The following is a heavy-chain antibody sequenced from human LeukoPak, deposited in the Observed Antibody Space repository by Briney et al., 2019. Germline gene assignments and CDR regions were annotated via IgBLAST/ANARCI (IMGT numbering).Heavy chain of an antibody. J-gene: IGHJ5*02. CDR3: ANVDIVAPGFDP. CDR1: GYTFTGYY. V-gene: IGHV1-2*02. Sequence: ASVTVSCTASGYTFTGYYMHWVRQAPGQGLEWMGWINPNSGGTNYAQKFQGRVTMTRDTSISTAYMELSRLRSDDTAVYYCANVDIVAPGFDPWGQGTLVTVSS. D-gene: IGHD5-12*01. CDR2: INPNSGGT.